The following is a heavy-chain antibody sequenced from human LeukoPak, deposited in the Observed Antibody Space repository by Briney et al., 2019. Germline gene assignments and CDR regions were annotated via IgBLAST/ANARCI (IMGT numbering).Heavy chain of an antibody. CDR1: GFTFSDHY. V-gene: IGHV3-72*01. CDR2: TRNKANSYTT. Sequence: PGGSLRLSCAASGFTFSDHYMDWVRQAPGKGLEWVGRTRNKANSYTTEYAASVKGRFTISRDDSKNSLYLQMNSLKTEDTAVYYCARETSGYSYATPFDYWGQGTLVTVSS. CDR3: ARETSGYSYATPFDY. D-gene: IGHD5-18*01. J-gene: IGHJ4*02.